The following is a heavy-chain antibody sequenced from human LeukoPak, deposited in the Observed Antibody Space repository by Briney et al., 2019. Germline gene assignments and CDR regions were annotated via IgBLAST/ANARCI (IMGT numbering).Heavy chain of an antibody. J-gene: IGHJ3*02. D-gene: IGHD3-22*01. CDR2: ISSSGSTI. CDR3: ARVRSGYYHDAFDI. Sequence: PGGSLRLSCAASGFTFSDYYMSWIRQAPGKGLEWVSYISSSGSTIYYEDFLKGRFTISRDNAKNSLHLQMNSLRVEDTAVYYCARVRSGYYHDAFDIWGQGTMVTVSS. CDR1: GFTFSDYY. V-gene: IGHV3-11*04.